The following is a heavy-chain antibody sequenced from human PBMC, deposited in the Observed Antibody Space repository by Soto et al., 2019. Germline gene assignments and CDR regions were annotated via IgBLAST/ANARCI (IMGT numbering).Heavy chain of an antibody. D-gene: IGHD3-16*01. CDR3: ARGGDYYYGLDV. CDR2: ISAFNGQT. J-gene: IGHJ6*02. Sequence: GASVKVSCKASGYTFTSYGVSWVRQAPGQGLEWMGWISAFNGQTNYIQKVQGRVTLTTEASTSAAYMKLRSLRSDDTAVYYCARGGDYYYGLDVWGQGTTVTVSS. CDR1: GYTFTSYG. V-gene: IGHV1-18*01.